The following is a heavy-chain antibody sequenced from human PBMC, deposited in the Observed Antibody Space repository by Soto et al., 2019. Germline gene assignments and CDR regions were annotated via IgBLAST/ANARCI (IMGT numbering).Heavy chain of an antibody. D-gene: IGHD1-26*01. V-gene: IGHV3-33*07. CDR3: AAGEPLLH. J-gene: IGHJ4*02. Sequence: PGGSLRLTCAASGVTFTRFGMNWIRQPPGKGLEWVGIICYSGSHKYYADSVKGRFTISRTNSKQTVSLHMYSPGAEDTAIYYAAAGEPLLHRGRGTLVTVSS. CDR1: GVTFTRFG. CDR2: ICYSGSHK.